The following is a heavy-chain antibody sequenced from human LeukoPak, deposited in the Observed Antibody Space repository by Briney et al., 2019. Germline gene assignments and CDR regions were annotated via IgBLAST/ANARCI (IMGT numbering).Heavy chain of an antibody. V-gene: IGHV4-59*01. J-gene: IGHJ4*02. Sequence: SETLSLTCTVSGGSISSYYWSWIRQPPGKGLEWIGYIYYSGSTNYNPSLKSRVTISVDTSKNQFSLKLSSVTAADTAVYYCARGGGFGELLVFDYWGQGTPVTVSS. CDR2: IYYSGST. CDR1: GGSISSYY. CDR3: ARGGGFGELLVFDY. D-gene: IGHD3-10*01.